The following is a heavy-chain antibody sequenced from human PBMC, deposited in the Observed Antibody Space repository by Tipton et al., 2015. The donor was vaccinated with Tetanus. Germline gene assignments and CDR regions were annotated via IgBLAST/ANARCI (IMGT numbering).Heavy chain of an antibody. CDR3: ARWEVGATKEHY. CDR1: GDSVSRDGPT. J-gene: IGHJ4*02. D-gene: IGHD1-26*01. Sequence: GLVKPSQTLSLTCVISGDSVSRDGPTWNWIRQSPSRGLEWLGRTYYRSQWITDYAVSVRGRITINPDTSKNLFSLELSSVTAADTAVYYCARWEVGATKEHYWGQGALVTVSS. V-gene: IGHV6-1*01. CDR2: TYYRSQWIT.